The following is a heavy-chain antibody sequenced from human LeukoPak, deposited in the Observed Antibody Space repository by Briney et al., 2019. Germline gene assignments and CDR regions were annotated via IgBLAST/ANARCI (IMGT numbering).Heavy chain of an antibody. D-gene: IGHD6-19*01. V-gene: IGHV3-30-3*01. J-gene: IGHJ5*02. Sequence: GGSLRLSCAASGFTFSSYAMHWVRQAPGKGLEWVAVISYDGSNKYYADSVKGRFTTSRDNSKNTLYLQMNSLRAEDTAVYYCARGIAVAGTFGWFDPWGQGTLVTVSS. CDR1: GFTFSSYA. CDR2: ISYDGSNK. CDR3: ARGIAVAGTFGWFDP.